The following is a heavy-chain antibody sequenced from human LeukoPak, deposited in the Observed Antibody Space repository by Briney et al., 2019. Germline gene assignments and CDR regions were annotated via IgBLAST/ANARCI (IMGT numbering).Heavy chain of an antibody. CDR2: INPKSGGT. V-gene: IGHV1-2*02. CDR1: GYTFTGYY. D-gene: IGHD6-13*01. CDR3: ATPPGQYTSNWSTKNYYYALDV. J-gene: IGHJ6*02. Sequence: GASVKVSCKASGYTFTGYYMNWVRQAPGQGLEWMGWINPKSGGTNYAQRFQGRVTMTRDTSTSTAYMELSRLTSDDTAVYYCATPPGQYTSNWSTKNYYYALDVWGQGTTVTVSS.